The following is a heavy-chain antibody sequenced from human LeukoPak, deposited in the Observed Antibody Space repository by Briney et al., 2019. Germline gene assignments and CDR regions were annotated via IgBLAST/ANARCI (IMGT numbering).Heavy chain of an antibody. CDR2: IYTSGST. Sequence: PSETLSLTCTVSGGSISSYYWSRIRQPAGRGLEWIGRIYTSGSTNYSPSLKSRVTMSVDTSRNQFSLKLSSVTAADTAVYYCARAPPRDGYNFDYWGQGTLVTVSS. V-gene: IGHV4-4*07. CDR3: ARAPPRDGYNFDY. CDR1: GGSISSYY. J-gene: IGHJ4*02. D-gene: IGHD5-24*01.